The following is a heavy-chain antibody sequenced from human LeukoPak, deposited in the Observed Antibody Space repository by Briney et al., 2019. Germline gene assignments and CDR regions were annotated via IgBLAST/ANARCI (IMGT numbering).Heavy chain of an antibody. CDR1: GGSISSSNW. CDR3: ARGTSDWNYYVNSYFFDN. Sequence: PSETLSLTCAGSGGSISSSNWWSWVRQPPGKGLEWIGEIYHSGSTNYNPSLKSRLTISVDKSKNQFSLKLSSVTAADTAVYYCARGTSDWNYYVNSYFFDNWGQGTLVTLSS. CDR2: IYHSGST. J-gene: IGHJ4*02. D-gene: IGHD1-7*01. V-gene: IGHV4-4*02.